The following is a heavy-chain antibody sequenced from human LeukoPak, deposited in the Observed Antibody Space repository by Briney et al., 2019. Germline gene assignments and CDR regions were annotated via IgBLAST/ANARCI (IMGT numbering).Heavy chain of an antibody. D-gene: IGHD3/OR15-3a*01. J-gene: IGHJ4*02. V-gene: IGHV4-38-2*02. Sequence: PSETLSLTCTVSGYSISSGCYWGWIRQPPGKGLEWIGSIYHSGSTYYNPSLKSRITISVDTSKNQFSLKLSSVTAADTAMYYCASGLSHWGQGTLVTVSS. CDR1: GYSISSGCY. CDR3: ASGLSH. CDR2: IYHSGST.